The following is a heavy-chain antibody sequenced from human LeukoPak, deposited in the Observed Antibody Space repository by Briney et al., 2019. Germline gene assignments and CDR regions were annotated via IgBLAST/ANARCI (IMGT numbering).Heavy chain of an antibody. D-gene: IGHD3-3*01. CDR1: GLTFSKYS. Sequence: GGSLRLSCAASGLTFSKYSMTWVRQAPGKGLEWVSAISGSGGSTYYADSVKGRFTISRDNSKNTLYLQMNSLRAEDTAIYYCAKDLRDYDFWSGYHRGLDHWGQGTLATVSS. J-gene: IGHJ4*02. CDR3: AKDLRDYDFWSGYHRGLDH. V-gene: IGHV3-23*01. CDR2: ISGSGGST.